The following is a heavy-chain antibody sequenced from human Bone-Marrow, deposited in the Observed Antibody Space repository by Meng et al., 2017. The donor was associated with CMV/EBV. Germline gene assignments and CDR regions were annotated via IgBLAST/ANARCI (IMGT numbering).Heavy chain of an antibody. CDR2: ISSSSSYI. Sequence: GESLKISCAASGFTFSSYSMNWVRQAPGKGLEWVSSISSSSSYIYYADSVKGRFTISRDNAKNSLYLQMNSLRAEDTAVYYCARKDGYNQYWGQGTLVNGAS. CDR1: GFTFSSYS. J-gene: IGHJ4*02. V-gene: IGHV3-21*01. CDR3: ARKDGYNQY. D-gene: IGHD5-24*01.